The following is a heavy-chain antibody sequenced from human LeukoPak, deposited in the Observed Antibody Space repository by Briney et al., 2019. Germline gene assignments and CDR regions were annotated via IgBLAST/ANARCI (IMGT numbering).Heavy chain of an antibody. V-gene: IGHV3-30-3*01. J-gene: IGHJ4*02. CDR3: TRGVGQRYTSSWYYFDY. CDR1: GFTFSSST. D-gene: IGHD6-13*01. CDR2: ISYDGSVK. Sequence: PGRSLRLSCAASGFTFSSSTMHWVRQAPGKGLEWVALISYDGSVKYSADSVKGRFTISRENSKNTLYLQMNSLRAEDTAVYYCTRGVGQRYTSSWYYFDYWGQGTLVTVSS.